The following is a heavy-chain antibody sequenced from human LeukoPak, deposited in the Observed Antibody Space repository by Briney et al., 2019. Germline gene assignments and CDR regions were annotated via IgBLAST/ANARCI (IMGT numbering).Heavy chain of an antibody. CDR3: ARKYDILTGNDNWFDP. J-gene: IGHJ5*02. D-gene: IGHD3-9*01. CDR2: INPNSGDT. CDR1: GYTFTGYY. Sequence: ASVKVSCKASGYTFTGYYMHWVRQAPGQGLEWMGWINPNSGDTKYAQKFRGRVTMTRDTSISTGYMELSRLRSDDTAVYYCARKYDILTGNDNWFDPWGQGTLVTVSS. V-gene: IGHV1-2*02.